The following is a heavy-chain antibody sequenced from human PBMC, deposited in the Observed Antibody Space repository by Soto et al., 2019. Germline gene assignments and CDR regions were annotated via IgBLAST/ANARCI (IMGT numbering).Heavy chain of an antibody. CDR1: GGSISSCGYY. D-gene: IGHD3-22*01. CDR2: IHYSGST. V-gene: IGHV4-61*08. J-gene: IGHJ4*02. CDR3: ARGIYDSSGYYTRVFDY. Sequence: SETLSLTCTVSGGSISSCGYYWCWIRQHPGKGLEWIGYIHYSGSTNYSPPLKSRVTISVDTSKNQFSLKLSSVTAADTAVYYCARGIYDSSGYYTRVFDYWGPGTLVTVSS.